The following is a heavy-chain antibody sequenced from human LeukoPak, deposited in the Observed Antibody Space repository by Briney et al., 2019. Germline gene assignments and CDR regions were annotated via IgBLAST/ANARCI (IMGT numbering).Heavy chain of an antibody. Sequence: TTSETLSLTCAGYGGSFSDYYWNWIRQPPGKGLEWIGEINHSGTTNYNPSLKSRVTISVDTSKNQFSLRLSSVTAADTAVYYCARGLRLPSRSTPAVPHVWGKGTTVTVSA. J-gene: IGHJ6*04. D-gene: IGHD2/OR15-2a*01. CDR2: INHSGTT. CDR1: GGSFSDYY. CDR3: ARGLRLPSRSTPAVPHV. V-gene: IGHV4-34*01.